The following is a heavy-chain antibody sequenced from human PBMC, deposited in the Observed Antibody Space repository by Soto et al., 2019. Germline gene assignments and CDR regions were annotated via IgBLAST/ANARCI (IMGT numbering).Heavy chain of an antibody. D-gene: IGHD3-3*01. Sequence: ASVKVSCKASGGTFSSYAISWVRQAPGQGLEWMGGIIPIFGTANYTQKFQGRVTITADESTSTAYMELSSLRSEDTAVYYCARDRSLGGRITIFGVARGGFDPWGQGTLVTVSS. CDR3: ARDRSLGGRITIFGVARGGFDP. V-gene: IGHV1-69*13. CDR1: GGTFSSYA. CDR2: IIPIFGTA. J-gene: IGHJ5*02.